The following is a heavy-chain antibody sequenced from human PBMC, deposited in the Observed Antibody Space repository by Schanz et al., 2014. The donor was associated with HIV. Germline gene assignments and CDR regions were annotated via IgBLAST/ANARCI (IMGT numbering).Heavy chain of an antibody. V-gene: IGHV3-30*18. CDR3: AKGWRGYSISSLVDY. D-gene: IGHD6-6*01. Sequence: QVQLVESGGGVVQPGRSLRVSCAASGFTFNSYGMHWVRQAPGKGLEWVAVISYDGSRKHFADSVKGRFTISRDNSKNTLYLQMKSLRAEDTAVYYCAKGWRGYSISSLVDYWGQGSLVIVSS. CDR2: ISYDGSRK. J-gene: IGHJ4*02. CDR1: GFTFNSYG.